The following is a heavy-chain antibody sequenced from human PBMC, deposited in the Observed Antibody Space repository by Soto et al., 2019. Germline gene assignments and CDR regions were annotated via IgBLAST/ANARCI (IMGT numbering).Heavy chain of an antibody. CDR2: VYHNGNA. J-gene: IGHJ3*02. CDR1: GGSISTPGYS. Sequence: QLQLQESGSGLVMTSQTLSLTCTVSGGSISTPGYSWSWIRQPPGKAPEWIGYVYHNGNAYPKPSLKSRVTISVDKSNNQFSLNLNSVTAADTAVYYCASRRLYPLRGAFDIWGQGTMVTVS. D-gene: IGHD2-8*01. V-gene: IGHV4-30-2*01. CDR3: ASRRLYPLRGAFDI.